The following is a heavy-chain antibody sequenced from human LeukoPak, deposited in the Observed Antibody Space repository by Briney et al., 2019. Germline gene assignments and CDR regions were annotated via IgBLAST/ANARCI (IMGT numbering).Heavy chain of an antibody. V-gene: IGHV4-4*07. D-gene: IGHD3-3*01. CDR1: GGSISSYY. J-gene: IGHJ4*02. Sequence: SETLSLTCTVSGGSISSYYWSWIRQPAGKGLEWIGRIYTSGSTNYNPSLKSRVTMSEDTSKNQFSLKLSSVTAADTAVYYCARGWALTIFGGSFDYWGQGTLVTVSS. CDR3: ARGWALTIFGGSFDY. CDR2: IYTSGST.